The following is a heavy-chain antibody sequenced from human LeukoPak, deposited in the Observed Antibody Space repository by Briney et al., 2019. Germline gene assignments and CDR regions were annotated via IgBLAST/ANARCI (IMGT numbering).Heavy chain of an antibody. CDR1: GYTFTGYY. J-gene: IGHJ6*03. D-gene: IGHD2-2*01. CDR3: ARDLVPAAIPYHYMDV. CDR2: INPNSGGT. V-gene: IGHV1-2*02. Sequence: ASVKVSCKASGYTFTGYYMHWVRQAPGQGLEWMGWINPNSGGTNYAQKFQGRVTMTRDTSISTAYMELSRLRSDDTAVYYCARDLVPAAIPYHYMDVWGKGTTATVSS.